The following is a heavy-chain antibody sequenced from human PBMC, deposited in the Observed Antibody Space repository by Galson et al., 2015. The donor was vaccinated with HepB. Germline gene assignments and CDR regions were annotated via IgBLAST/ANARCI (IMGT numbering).Heavy chain of an antibody. CDR2: IYYSGST. V-gene: IGHV4-30-4*01. D-gene: IGHD2-2*01. Sequence: TLSLTCTVSGGSISSVDYYWSWIRQPPGKGLEWIGYIYYSGSTYYNPSLKSRVTISVDTSKNQFSLKLSSVTAADTAVYYCARTMCSTTSCANLDAFDIWGQGTVVTVS. CDR1: GGSISSVDYY. CDR3: ARTMCSTTSCANLDAFDI. J-gene: IGHJ3*02.